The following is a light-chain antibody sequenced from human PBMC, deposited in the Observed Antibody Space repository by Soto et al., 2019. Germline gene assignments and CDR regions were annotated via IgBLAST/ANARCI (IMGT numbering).Light chain of an antibody. CDR1: SSDVGGYNY. CDR2: DVT. Sequence: QSALTQPASVSGSPGQSITISCTGTSSDVGGYNYVSWYQQHPGKAPTLMIFDVTYRASGVSYRFSGSKSGNTASLTISGLQAEDEADYYCSSYTSTSTPVVFGGGTKLTVL. J-gene: IGLJ2*01. CDR3: SSYTSTSTPVV. V-gene: IGLV2-14*03.